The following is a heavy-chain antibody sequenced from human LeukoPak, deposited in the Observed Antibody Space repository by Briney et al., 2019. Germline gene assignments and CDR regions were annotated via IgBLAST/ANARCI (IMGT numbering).Heavy chain of an antibody. CDR2: MNPNSGNT. D-gene: IGHD3-3*01. Sequence: ASVKVSCKASGYTFTSYDINWVRQAPGQGLEWMGWMNPNSGNTGYAQRFQGRVTMTRNTSISTAYMELSSLRSEDTAVYYCARGDDFWSGNYGMDVWGQGTTVTVSS. CDR3: ARGDDFWSGNYGMDV. V-gene: IGHV1-8*01. CDR1: GYTFTSYD. J-gene: IGHJ6*02.